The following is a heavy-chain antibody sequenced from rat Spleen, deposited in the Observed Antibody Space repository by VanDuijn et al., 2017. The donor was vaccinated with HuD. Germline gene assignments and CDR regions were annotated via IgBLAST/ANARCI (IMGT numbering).Heavy chain of an antibody. CDR3: ARHGIYNNYGCFAY. CDR2: LSYDGVST. D-gene: IGHD1-10*01. J-gene: IGHJ1*01. CDR1: GFIFSDYY. V-gene: IGHV5-20*01. Sequence: EVQLVESGGGLVQPGRSLKLSCAASGFIFSDYYMAWVRQAPTKGLEWVASLSYDGVSTYYRDSVKGRFTISRDNAKSTLYLKMESLRSEDTASYYCARHGIYNNYGCFAYWGPGTMVTVSS.